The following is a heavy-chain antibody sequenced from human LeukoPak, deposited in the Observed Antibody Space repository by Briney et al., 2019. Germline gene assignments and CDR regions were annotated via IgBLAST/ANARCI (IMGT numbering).Heavy chain of an antibody. D-gene: IGHD3-10*01. J-gene: IGHJ6*03. CDR2: IYPGDSDT. Sequence: GESLKISCKGSGYSFTSYWIGWVRQMPGKGLEWIGIIYPGDSDTRYSPSFQGQVTISADKSISTAYLQWSSLKASDTAMYYCASTSGRDYYYMDVWGKGTTVTASS. V-gene: IGHV5-51*01. CDR3: ASTSGRDYYYMDV. CDR1: GYSFTSYW.